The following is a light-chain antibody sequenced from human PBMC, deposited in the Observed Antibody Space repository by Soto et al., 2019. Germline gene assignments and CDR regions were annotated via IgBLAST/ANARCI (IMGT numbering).Light chain of an antibody. J-gene: IGLJ1*01. Sequence: QSALTQPPSASGSPGQSVTISCTGTSSDVGGYNYVSWYQQHPGKAPKLMIYEVSKRPSGVPDRFSGSKSGNTASLTVSGLQAQDEADYYWSSYAGSNYPLYVFGTGTKVTVL. CDR3: SSYAGSNYPLYV. CDR2: EVS. CDR1: SSDVGGYNY. V-gene: IGLV2-8*01.